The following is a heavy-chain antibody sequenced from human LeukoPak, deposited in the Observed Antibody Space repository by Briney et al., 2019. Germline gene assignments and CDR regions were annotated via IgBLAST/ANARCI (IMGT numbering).Heavy chain of an antibody. CDR3: ARDSGYSYGHDAFDI. V-gene: IGHV3-48*01. D-gene: IGHD5-18*01. Sequence: GGSLRLSCAASGFTFSSYSMNWVRQAPGKGLEWVSYISSSSSTIYYADSVKGRFTISRDNAKNSLYLQMNSLRAEDTAVYYCARDSGYSYGHDAFDIWGQGTMVTVSS. J-gene: IGHJ3*02. CDR2: ISSSSSTI. CDR1: GFTFSSYS.